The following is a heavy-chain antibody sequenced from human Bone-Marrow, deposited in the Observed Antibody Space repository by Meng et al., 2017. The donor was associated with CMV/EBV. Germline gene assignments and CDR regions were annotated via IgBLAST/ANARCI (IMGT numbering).Heavy chain of an antibody. CDR1: GFGFNTYE. D-gene: IGHD2-2*01. Sequence: GGSLRLSCAASGFGFNTYEMNWVRQAPGKGLEWVSYISDRGDTKYYADAVRGRFTISRDNAKHSLYLQMSSLRAEDTALYYCASGGIPAAISDFWGQGTLVTAPQ. J-gene: IGHJ4*02. CDR2: ISDRGDTK. CDR3: ASGGIPAAISDF. V-gene: IGHV3-48*03.